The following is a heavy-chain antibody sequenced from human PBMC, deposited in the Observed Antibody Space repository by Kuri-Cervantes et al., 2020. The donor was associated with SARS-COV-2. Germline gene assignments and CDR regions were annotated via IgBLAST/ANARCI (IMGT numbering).Heavy chain of an antibody. CDR2: IDPSDSNV. D-gene: IGHD1-7*01. CDR1: GYSFTSYR. V-gene: IGHV5-10-1*01. CDR3: ARPTRGKLD. Sequence: GGSLRPSCQGSGYSFTSYRINWVRQMPGKGLEWLGDIDPSDSNVNYNPSFQGHVIISVDKSISIVYLQWNSLRASDTAMYYCARPTRGKLDWGPGTLVTVSS. J-gene: IGHJ4*02.